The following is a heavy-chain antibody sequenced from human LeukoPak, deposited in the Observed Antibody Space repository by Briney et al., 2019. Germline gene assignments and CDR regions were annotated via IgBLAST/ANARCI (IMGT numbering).Heavy chain of an antibody. J-gene: IGHJ5*02. CDR2: IYYSGST. CDR3: ARQYGYANEGNWFDP. Sequence: SQTLSLTCTVSGGSISSSSYYWGWIRQPPGKGLEWIGSIYYSGSTYYKPSLKSRVTISVDMSKNQFSLKLSSVTAADTAVYYCARQYGYANEGNWFDPWGQGTLVTVSS. CDR1: GGSISSSSYY. V-gene: IGHV4-39*01. D-gene: IGHD5-18*01.